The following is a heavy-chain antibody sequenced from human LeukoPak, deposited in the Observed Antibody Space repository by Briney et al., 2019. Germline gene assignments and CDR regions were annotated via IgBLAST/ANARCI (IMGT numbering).Heavy chain of an antibody. Sequence: GGSLRLSCAASGFTFSSYAMHWVRQAPGKGLEWVAVISYDGSNRYYADSVKGRFTISRDNSKNTLYLQMNSLRAEDTAVYYCAGDAYYYGSGSYLGTFDYWGQGTLVTVSS. CDR1: GFTFSSYA. D-gene: IGHD3-10*01. J-gene: IGHJ4*02. CDR3: AGDAYYYGSGSYLGTFDY. CDR2: ISYDGSNR. V-gene: IGHV3-30*04.